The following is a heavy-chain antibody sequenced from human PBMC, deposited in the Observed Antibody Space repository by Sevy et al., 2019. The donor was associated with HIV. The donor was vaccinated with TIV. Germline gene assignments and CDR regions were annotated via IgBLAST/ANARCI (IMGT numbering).Heavy chain of an antibody. V-gene: IGHV3-30-3*01. CDR2: ISNDGSSK. CDR3: ARASHMITFGGVIVVDGIDY. D-gene: IGHD3-16*02. CDR1: GFTFSKIA. J-gene: IGHJ4*02. Sequence: GGSLGLSCAASGFTFSKIAIHWVRQAPGKGLEWVSVISNDGSSKDYGGSVNGRFTISRDNSKNMLYLQLNSLRVEDTAVYYCARASHMITFGGVIVVDGIDYWGQRTLVTVSS.